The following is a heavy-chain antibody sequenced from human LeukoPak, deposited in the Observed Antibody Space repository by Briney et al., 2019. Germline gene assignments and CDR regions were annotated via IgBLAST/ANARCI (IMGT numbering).Heavy chain of an antibody. CDR1: GFDVSGNY. CDR2: MYTSCNT. CDR3: AGGATTVSRGPFAF. V-gene: IGHV3-53*01. J-gene: IGHJ3*01. D-gene: IGHD4-17*01. Sequence: AGSLRLSCAASGFDVSGNYMTWGRQAPGKGLELVSIMYTSCNTYYSESLTRRFTISMYNSKNTLQLQMHSLTAEDSAVAECAGGATTVSRGPFAFWGEGTLVTVFS.